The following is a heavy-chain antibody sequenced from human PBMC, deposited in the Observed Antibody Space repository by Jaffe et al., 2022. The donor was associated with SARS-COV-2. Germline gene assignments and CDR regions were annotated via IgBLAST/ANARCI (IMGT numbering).Heavy chain of an antibody. CDR2: IYYSGST. Sequence: QLQLQESGPGLVKPSETLSLTCTVSGGSISSSSYYWGWIRQPPGKGLEWIGSIYYSGSTYYNPSLKSRVTISVDTSKNQFSLKLSSVTAADTAVYYCARTTVTDGGYFDYWGQGTLVTVSS. V-gene: IGHV4-39*01. CDR1: GGSISSSSYY. J-gene: IGHJ4*02. D-gene: IGHD4-4*01. CDR3: ARTTVTDGGYFDY.